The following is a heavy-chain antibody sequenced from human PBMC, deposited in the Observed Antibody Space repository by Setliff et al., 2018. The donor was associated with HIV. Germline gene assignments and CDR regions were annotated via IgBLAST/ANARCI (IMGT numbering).Heavy chain of an antibody. J-gene: IGHJ4*02. V-gene: IGHV4-34*01. D-gene: IGHD1-26*01. CDR1: NGSFSAYY. Sequence: PSETLSLTCAVYNGSFSAYYWAWIRQPPGKGLEWIGEINHGGSATYNPSLTGRVGISVDTSKNQFSLKMIAVTAADAAVYYCARLEVPLIVGTPPPIWGQGTLVTVSS. CDR3: ARLEVPLIVGTPPPI. CDR2: INHGGSA.